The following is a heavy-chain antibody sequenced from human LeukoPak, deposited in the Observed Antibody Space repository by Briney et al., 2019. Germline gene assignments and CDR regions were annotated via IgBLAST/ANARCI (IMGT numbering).Heavy chain of an antibody. CDR2: INSRSNDT. CDR3: AKDRVAVADPFDY. Sequence: GGSLRLSCVASGFSFSDYSMNWVRQAPGKGLEWVSSINSRSNDTYYADSVKGRFTISRDNAKNSLYLQMNSLRAEDTAVYYCAKDRVAVADPFDYWGQGTLVTVSS. D-gene: IGHD6-19*01. V-gene: IGHV3-21*06. CDR1: GFSFSDYS. J-gene: IGHJ4*02.